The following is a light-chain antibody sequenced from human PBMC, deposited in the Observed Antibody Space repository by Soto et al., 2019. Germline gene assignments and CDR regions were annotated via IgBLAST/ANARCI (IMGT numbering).Light chain of an antibody. Sequence: EIVLTQSPATLSLSPGERATLSCRASQSVSSYLAWYQQKSGQAPRLLIYDASNRATGSPARFSGSGAGTDFTRNINSLETDDFAVYYCEQRSNWHSEAITFGQGTRLEIK. CDR1: QSVSSY. V-gene: IGKV3D-11*02. CDR2: DAS. J-gene: IGKJ5*01. CDR3: EQRSNWHSEAIT.